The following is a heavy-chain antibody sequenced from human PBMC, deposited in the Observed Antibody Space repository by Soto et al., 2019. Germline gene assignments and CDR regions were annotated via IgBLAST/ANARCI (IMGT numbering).Heavy chain of an antibody. V-gene: IGHV1-18*01. CDR1: GYTFTSYG. D-gene: IGHD5-18*01. CDR3: ARDRGYSYGLDYYYYYGMDV. J-gene: IGHJ6*02. Sequence: ASVKVSCKASGYTFTSYGISWVRQAPGQGLEWMGWIGPYNGNTHYAQKLQGRVTMTTDTSTSTAYMELRSLRSDDTAVYYCARDRGYSYGLDYYYYYGMDVWGQGTTVTVSS. CDR2: IGPYNGNT.